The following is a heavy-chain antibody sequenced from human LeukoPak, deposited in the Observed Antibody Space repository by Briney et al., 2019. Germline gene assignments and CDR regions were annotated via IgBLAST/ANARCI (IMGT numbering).Heavy chain of an antibody. CDR1: GFTFSSYW. CDR2: IKSDGSST. Sequence: PGGSLRLSCAASGFTFSSYWMHWVRHTPGKGLVWVSRIKSDGSSTSYADSVKGRFTISRDNAKNTLYLQMNSLRAEDTAVYYCAKDRSYGDYENHFDYWGQGTLVTVSS. V-gene: IGHV3-74*01. D-gene: IGHD4-17*01. J-gene: IGHJ4*02. CDR3: AKDRSYGDYENHFDY.